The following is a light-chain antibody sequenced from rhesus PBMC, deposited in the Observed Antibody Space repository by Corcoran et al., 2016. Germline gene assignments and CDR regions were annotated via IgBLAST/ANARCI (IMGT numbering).Light chain of an antibody. J-gene: IGKJ2*01. V-gene: IGKV1-37*01. CDR2: YAS. CDR3: QQHNSDPYR. Sequence: DIQMTQSPSSLSASVGDRVTITCRASQGISSYLAWYHQKQEKAPKPLIYYASNLESGVPSRFSGSGAGTAFTLTISSLQREDFATYNCQQHNSDPYRFGQGTKVEIK. CDR1: QGISSY.